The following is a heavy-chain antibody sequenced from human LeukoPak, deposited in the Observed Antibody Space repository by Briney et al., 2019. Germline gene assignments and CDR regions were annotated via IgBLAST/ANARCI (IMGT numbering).Heavy chain of an antibody. J-gene: IGHJ4*02. CDR2: ISGSGGST. CDR1: GFTFSSYA. V-gene: IGHV3-23*01. Sequence: PGGSLRLSCAASGFTFSSYAMSWVRQAPGKGLEWVSAISGSGGSTYYADSVKGRFTISRDNSENTLYLQMNSLRAEDTAVYYCAKDRPDYYDSSTPADYWGQGTLVTVSS. D-gene: IGHD3-22*01. CDR3: AKDRPDYYDSSTPADY.